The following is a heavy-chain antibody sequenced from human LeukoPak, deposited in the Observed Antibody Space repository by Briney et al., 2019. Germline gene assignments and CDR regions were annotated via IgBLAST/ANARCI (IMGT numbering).Heavy chain of an antibody. D-gene: IGHD5-24*01. J-gene: IGHJ4*02. CDR2: IYYSGST. V-gene: IGHV4-31*03. Sequence: SQTLSLTCTVSGGSIGSGGYYWSWIRQHPGKGLEWIGYIYYSGSTYYNPSLKSRVTISVDTSKNQFSLKLSSVTAADTAVYYCARDGYNYFDYWGQGTLVTVSS. CDR3: ARDGYNYFDY. CDR1: GGSIGSGGYY.